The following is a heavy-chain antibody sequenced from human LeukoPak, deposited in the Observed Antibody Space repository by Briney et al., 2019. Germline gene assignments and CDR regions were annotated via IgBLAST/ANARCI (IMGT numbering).Heavy chain of an antibody. CDR2: ISSSSSYI. D-gene: IGHD6-6*01. J-gene: IGHJ4*02. CDR1: GFTFSSYS. V-gene: IGHV3-21*01. Sequence: GGSLRLSCAASGFTFSSYSMNWVRQAPGKGLEWVSSISSSSSYIYYADSVKGRFTISRDNAKNSLYLQMNSLRAEDTAVYYCARGAGYSSSSIDYWGQGTLVTVSS. CDR3: ARGAGYSSSSIDY.